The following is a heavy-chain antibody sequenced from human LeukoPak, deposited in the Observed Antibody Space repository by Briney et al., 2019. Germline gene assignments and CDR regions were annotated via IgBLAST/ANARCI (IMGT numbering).Heavy chain of an antibody. CDR3: ARDEAVGTGAGKQWLIIDH. CDR1: GGTFSSYA. D-gene: IGHD6-19*01. V-gene: IGHV1-69*05. Sequence: SVKVSCKASGGTFSSYAISWVRQAPGQGLEWMGRIIPIFGTANYAQKFQGRVTITTDESTSTAYMELSSLRSEDTAVYYCARDEAVGTGAGKQWLIIDHWGQGTLVTVSS. CDR2: IIPIFGTA. J-gene: IGHJ4*02.